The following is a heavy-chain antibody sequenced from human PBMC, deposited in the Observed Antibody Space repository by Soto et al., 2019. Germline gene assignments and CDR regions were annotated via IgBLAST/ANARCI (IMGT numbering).Heavy chain of an antibody. J-gene: IGHJ5*01. CDR1: GFTFSSFW. CDR3: AKDLPGELLLTCFDS. CDR2: VSGGGSSK. V-gene: IGHV3-23*01. D-gene: IGHD1-7*01. Sequence: GGSLRLSCVASGFTFSSFWMSWARQAPGKGLEWVSSVSGGGSSKYYADSVKGRFTISRDNSKNTLYLQMNGLGAEDTAVYYCAKDLPGELLLTCFDSWGQGTLVTVSS.